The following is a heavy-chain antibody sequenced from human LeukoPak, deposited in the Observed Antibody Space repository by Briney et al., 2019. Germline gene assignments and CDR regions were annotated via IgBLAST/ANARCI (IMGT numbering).Heavy chain of an antibody. D-gene: IGHD3-10*01. CDR2: ISSSSSYI. CDR3: AKCIASGSYSFRFDY. CDR1: GFTFSSYS. V-gene: IGHV3-21*04. J-gene: IGHJ4*02. Sequence: GGSLRLSCAASGFTFSSYSMNWVRQAPGKGLEWVSFISSSSSYIYYADSVKGRFTISRDTSKNTLYLQMNSLSAEDTALYYCAKCIASGSYSFRFDYWGQGTLVTVSS.